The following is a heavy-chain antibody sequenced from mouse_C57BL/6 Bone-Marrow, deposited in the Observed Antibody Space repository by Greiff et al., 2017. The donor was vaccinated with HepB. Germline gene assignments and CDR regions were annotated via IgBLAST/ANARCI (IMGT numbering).Heavy chain of an antibody. CDR3: ATGYYGSSYVGGFFDY. CDR2: IHPNSGST. D-gene: IGHD1-1*01. V-gene: IGHV1-64*01. J-gene: IGHJ2*01. Sequence: QVQLKQSGAELVKPGASVKLSCKASGYTFTSYWMHWVKQRPGQGLEWIGMIHPNSGSTNYNEKFKSKATLTVDKSSSTAYMQLSSLTSEDSAVYYCATGYYGSSYVGGFFDYWGQGTTLTVSS. CDR1: GYTFTSYW.